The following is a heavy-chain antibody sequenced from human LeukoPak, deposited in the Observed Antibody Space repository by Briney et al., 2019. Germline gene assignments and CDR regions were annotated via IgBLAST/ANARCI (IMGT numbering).Heavy chain of an antibody. CDR1: GFTFSSYA. J-gene: IGHJ4*02. V-gene: IGHV3-23*01. CDR3: AKDGAVQYYFDY. Sequence: GGSLRLSCAASGFTFSSYAMSWVRQAPGKGLEWVSTISGSGRSTYDADSVKGRFTISSDNSKNTLYQQMNSLRAEDTAVYYCAKDGAVQYYFDYWGQGTLVTVSS. D-gene: IGHD3-16*01. CDR2: ISGSGRST.